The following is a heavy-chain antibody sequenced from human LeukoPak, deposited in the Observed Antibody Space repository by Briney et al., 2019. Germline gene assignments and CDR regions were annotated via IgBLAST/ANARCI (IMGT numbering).Heavy chain of an antibody. Sequence: GASVKVSCKASGYTFTNYGISWVRQAPGQGLEWMGWISPYNDNTNYAQRLQGRVTMTTDTSTSTAYMELRSLRSDDTAVYYCAISGYESYYYGMDVWGQGTTVTVSS. CDR1: GYTFTNYG. V-gene: IGHV1-18*01. CDR3: AISGYESYYYGMDV. D-gene: IGHD5-12*01. CDR2: ISPYNDNT. J-gene: IGHJ6*02.